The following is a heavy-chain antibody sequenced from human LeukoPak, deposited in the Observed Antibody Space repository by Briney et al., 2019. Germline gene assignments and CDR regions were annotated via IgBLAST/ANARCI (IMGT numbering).Heavy chain of an antibody. CDR2: ISYDGSNK. CDR3: ARDLAGDGYNDY. CDR1: GFTFSSYA. V-gene: IGHV3-30*01. J-gene: IGHJ4*02. D-gene: IGHD5-24*01. Sequence: GRSLRLSCAASGFTFSSYAMHWVRQAPGKGLEWVAVISYDGSNKYYADSVKGRFTISRDNSKNTLYLQMNSLRAEDTAVYYCARDLAGDGYNDYWGQGTLVTVSS.